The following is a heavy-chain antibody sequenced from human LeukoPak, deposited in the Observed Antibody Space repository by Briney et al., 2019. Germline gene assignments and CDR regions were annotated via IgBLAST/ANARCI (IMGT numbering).Heavy chain of an antibody. V-gene: IGHV3-30-3*01. CDR3: ARGRDYRSPEDY. D-gene: IGHD4-11*01. CDR1: GFTFSSYA. CDR2: ISYDGSNK. Sequence: PGGSLRLSCAASGFTFSSYAMHWVRQAPGKGLEWVAVISYDGSNKYYAGSVKGRFTISRDNSKNTLYLQMNSLRAEDTAVYYCARGRDYRSPEDYWGQGTLVTVSS. J-gene: IGHJ4*02.